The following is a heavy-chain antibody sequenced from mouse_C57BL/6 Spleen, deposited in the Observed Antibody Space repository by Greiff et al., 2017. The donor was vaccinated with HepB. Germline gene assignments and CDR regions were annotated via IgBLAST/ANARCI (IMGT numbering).Heavy chain of an antibody. V-gene: IGHV5-6*01. CDR2: ISSGGSYT. Sequence: EVKLVESGGDLVKPGGSLKLSCAASGFTFSSYGMSWVRQTPDKRLEWVATISSGGSYTYYPDSVKGRFTISRDNAKNSLYLQMSSVKSEDTAMYYCARSTGWYFDVWGTGTTVTVSS. CDR1: GFTFSSYG. J-gene: IGHJ1*03. CDR3: ARSTGWYFDV.